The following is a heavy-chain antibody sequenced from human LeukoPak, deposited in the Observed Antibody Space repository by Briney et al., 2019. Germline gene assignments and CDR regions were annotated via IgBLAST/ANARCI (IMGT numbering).Heavy chain of an antibody. CDR1: GFTFDDYA. D-gene: IGHD6-19*01. V-gene: IGHV3-43*02. CDR3: AKGSDWYFGNY. CDR2: ISGDGGST. J-gene: IGHJ4*02. Sequence: GGSLRLSCAASGFTFDDYAMHWVRQAPGKGLEWVSLISGDGGSTYYADSVKVRFTISRDNSKNSLYLQMNSLRTDDTALYYCAKGSDWYFGNYWGQGTLVTVSS.